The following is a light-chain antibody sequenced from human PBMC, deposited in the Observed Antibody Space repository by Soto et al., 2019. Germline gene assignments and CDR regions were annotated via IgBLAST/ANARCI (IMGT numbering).Light chain of an antibody. Sequence: QSVLTQPPSVSAAPGQKVTISCSGSSSNIGNYDVSWYQQLPGTAPQLLIYENNKRRSGIPDQFSGSNSGTSATLRITSLRTGDEADYYCGVWDSSLSGGVFGGGTKLTVL. V-gene: IGLV1-51*01. CDR3: GVWDSSLSGGV. CDR1: SSNIGNYD. CDR2: ENN. J-gene: IGLJ2*01.